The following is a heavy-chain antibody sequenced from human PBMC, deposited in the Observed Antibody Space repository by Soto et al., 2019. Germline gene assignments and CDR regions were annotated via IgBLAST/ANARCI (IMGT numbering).Heavy chain of an antibody. V-gene: IGHV5-10-1*01. Sequence: GESLKISGKGSGYIFSIYRISWVRQMPGKGLEWMGRIDPSDSYTNYSPSFQGHVTISADKSISTAYLQWSSLKASDTAMYYCARDYGSSWYVCFGPWRQGTLFTVSS. J-gene: IGHJ5*02. CDR2: IDPSDSYT. D-gene: IGHD6-13*01. CDR1: GYIFSIYR. CDR3: ARDYGSSWYVCFGP.